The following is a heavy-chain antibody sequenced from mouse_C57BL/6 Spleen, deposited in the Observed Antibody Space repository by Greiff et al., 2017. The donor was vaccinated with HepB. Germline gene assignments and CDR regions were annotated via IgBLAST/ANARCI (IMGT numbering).Heavy chain of an antibody. CDR2: IDPEDGDT. D-gene: IGHD6-1*01. CDR1: GYNFTDYY. CDR3: ASSRQDFDY. Sequence: EVQLQQSGAELVRPGASVKLSCTASGYNFTDYYMHWVKQRPGQGLEWIGRIDPEDGDTKYTQKFKGKATLTADKSSSTAYLQLSSLTSEDTAVYYCASSRQDFDYWGQGTTLTVSS. V-gene: IGHV14-1*01. J-gene: IGHJ2*01.